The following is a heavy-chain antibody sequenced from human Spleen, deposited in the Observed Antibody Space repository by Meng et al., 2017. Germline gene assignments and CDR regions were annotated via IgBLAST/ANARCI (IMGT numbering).Heavy chain of an antibody. J-gene: IGHJ4*02. Sequence: ASVKVSCKASGYSFSGDYLHWVRQAPGQGLEWLGWINRNNGDTKYAENFQGRVTMTRDTSISTAYMELRSLRSDDTAVYYCAREDTVTSGTFDYWGQGTLVTVSS. CDR2: INRNNGDT. CDR1: GYSFSGDY. D-gene: IGHD3-10*01. V-gene: IGHV1-2*02. CDR3: AREDTVTSGTFDY.